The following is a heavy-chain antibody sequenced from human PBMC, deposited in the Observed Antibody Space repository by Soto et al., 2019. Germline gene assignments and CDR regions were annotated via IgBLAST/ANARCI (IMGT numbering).Heavy chain of an antibody. Sequence: ASVKVSCKASGYTFTSYDINWVRQATGQGFEWMGWMNPNSGNTGYAQKFQGRVTMTRDTSITTAYMELSSLRSEDTAVYYCAREGLVLVPTTVNSDYYYYAMDVWGQGTTVTVSS. CDR2: MNPNSGNT. D-gene: IGHD2-2*01. CDR1: GYTFTSYD. CDR3: AREGLVLVPTTVNSDYYYYAMDV. V-gene: IGHV1-8*01. J-gene: IGHJ6*02.